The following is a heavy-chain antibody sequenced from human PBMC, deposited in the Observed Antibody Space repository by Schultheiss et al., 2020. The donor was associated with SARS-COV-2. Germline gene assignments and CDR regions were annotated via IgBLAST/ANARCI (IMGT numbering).Heavy chain of an antibody. CDR2: IWFDGSNK. V-gene: IGHV3-33*03. CDR3: ARRAARSGGFDP. J-gene: IGHJ5*02. Sequence: GGSLRLSCAVSGFTFSGSAMHWVRQAPGKGLEWVAVIWFDGSNKYYADSVKGRFTISRDNAKNSLYLQMNSLRAEDTAVYYCARRAARSGGFDPWGQGTLVTVSS. D-gene: IGHD6-6*01. CDR1: GFTFSGSA.